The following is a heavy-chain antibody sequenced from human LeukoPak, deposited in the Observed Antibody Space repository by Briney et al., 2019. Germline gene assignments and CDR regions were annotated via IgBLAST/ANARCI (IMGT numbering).Heavy chain of an antibody. J-gene: IGHJ6*03. CDR1: GFTFSDYW. Sequence: GGSLRLSCAASGFTFSDYWMTWVRQAPGKGLEWVANIKEDGSEKYYVDSVKGRFTISRDNAKSSLYLQMNSLRAEDTAMCYCARDLLVVVPADKYFYYMDVWGKGTTVTVSS. CDR3: ARDLLVVVPADKYFYYMDV. CDR2: IKEDGSEK. D-gene: IGHD2-2*01. V-gene: IGHV3-7*01.